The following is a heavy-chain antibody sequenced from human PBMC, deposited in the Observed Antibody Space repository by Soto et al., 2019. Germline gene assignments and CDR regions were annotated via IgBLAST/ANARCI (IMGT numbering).Heavy chain of an antibody. V-gene: IGHV3-73*02. J-gene: IGHJ6*02. CDR3: TRIAPSYNMDV. D-gene: IGHD2-21*01. CDR2: IRNKADNYAT. Sequence: EVHLVESGGGLVQPGGSLRLSCAASGFTFSGSAMHWVRQASGKGLEWVGRIRNKADNYATAYTASVKGRFIISRDDSKNTAYLQMTSLQTEDTALYYCTRIAPSYNMDVWGQGTTVTVSS. CDR1: GFTFSGSA.